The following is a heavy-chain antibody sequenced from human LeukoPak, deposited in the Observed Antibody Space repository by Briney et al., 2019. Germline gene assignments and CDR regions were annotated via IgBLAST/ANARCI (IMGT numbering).Heavy chain of an antibody. D-gene: IGHD3-16*01. V-gene: IGHV3-74*01. CDR1: GFTFSSHW. J-gene: IGHJ4*01. Sequence: GGSLRLSCVASGFTFSSHWVHWVRQVPGKGLMWVSRINGDGSRIHYGDSVKGRFTISRDNAKNTLYLQMTSLRGDDTAIYFCARDALGGRTKFDSWGHGSLVTVSS. CDR3: ARDALGGRTKFDS. CDR2: INGDGSRI.